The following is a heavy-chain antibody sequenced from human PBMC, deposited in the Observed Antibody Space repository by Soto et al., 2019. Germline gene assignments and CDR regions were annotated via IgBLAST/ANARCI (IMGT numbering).Heavy chain of an antibody. D-gene: IGHD2-21*01. J-gene: IGHJ4*02. V-gene: IGHV3-23*01. Sequence: EVHLLESGGGVVQPGGSLRLSCAASGFTFRNFVMSWVRQAPGKGLEWVSAIRATGGQTFYADSVKGRFTISRDNSKNMLYLQMDSLRDEDTALYFCAQDRGWGVVSPSHDSWGQGTLVTVSS. CDR3: AQDRGWGVVSPSHDS. CDR1: GFTFRNFV. CDR2: IRATGGQT.